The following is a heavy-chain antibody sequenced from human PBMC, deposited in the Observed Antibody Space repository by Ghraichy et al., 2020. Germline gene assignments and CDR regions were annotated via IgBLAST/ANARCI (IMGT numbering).Heavy chain of an antibody. CDR2: IRYDGSNK. V-gene: IGHV3-30*02. CDR3: ASSPGYSSSWYFSY. CDR1: GFTFSSYG. J-gene: IGHJ4*02. Sequence: GGSLRLSCAASGFTFSSYGMHWVRQAPGKGLEWVAFIRYDGSNKYYADSVKGRFTISRDNSKNTLYLQMNSLRAEDTAVYYCASSPGYSSSWYFSYWGQGTLVTVSS. D-gene: IGHD6-13*01.